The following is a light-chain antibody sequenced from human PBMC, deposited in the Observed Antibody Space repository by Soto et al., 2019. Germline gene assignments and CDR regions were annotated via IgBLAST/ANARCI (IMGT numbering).Light chain of an antibody. V-gene: IGKV3-15*01. CDR3: QQYNNWPPT. CDR1: QSVSSN. CDR2: GAS. J-gene: IGKJ2*01. Sequence: EIVMTQSPATLSVSPGERATLSCRASQSVSSNLAWYQQKPGQAPRLLIYGASTRATGLPARFSGSGSGTEFTLTISSLQSEDFAVYYCQQYNNWPPTLGQGTKLEIK.